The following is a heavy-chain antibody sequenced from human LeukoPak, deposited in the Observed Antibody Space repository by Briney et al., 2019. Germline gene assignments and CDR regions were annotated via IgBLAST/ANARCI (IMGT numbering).Heavy chain of an antibody. CDR2: ISSSSSYI. V-gene: IGHV3-21*01. D-gene: IGHD1-26*01. CDR3: ARDGEVGVGRWFDP. Sequence: GGSLRLSCVASGFNFSSYSMNWVRQAPGKGLEWVSSISSSSSYIYYADSVKGRFTFSRDNAKNSLSLQMNSLRAKDTAVYYCARDGEVGVGRWFDPWGQGTLVTASS. CDR1: GFNFSSYS. J-gene: IGHJ5*02.